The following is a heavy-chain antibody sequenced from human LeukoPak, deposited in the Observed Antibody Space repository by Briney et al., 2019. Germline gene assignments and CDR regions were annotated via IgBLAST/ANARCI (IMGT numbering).Heavy chain of an antibody. V-gene: IGHV1-69*06. CDR2: IIPIFDTA. D-gene: IGHD7-27*01. CDR1: GGTFSSYA. CDR3: ARSTWGLRGRHYYMDV. J-gene: IGHJ6*03. Sequence: SVKVLCKASGGTFSSYAINWVPQAPGQGLEWMGRIIPIFDTANYAHNFQDRVTITADKSTTTADMEMSSLRFDDTAVYFCARSTWGLRGRHYYMDVWGKGTTVTVSS.